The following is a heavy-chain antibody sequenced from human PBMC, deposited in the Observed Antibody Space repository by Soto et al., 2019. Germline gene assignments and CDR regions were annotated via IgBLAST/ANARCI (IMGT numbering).Heavy chain of an antibody. CDR2: IYSGGST. Sequence: EVQLVESGGGVIQPGGSLRLSCAASGFTFSSNDMNWVRQAPGKGVEWVSLIYSGGSTYYADSVKGRFTISIDNSKNTLYLKMSSLRAEDTAVYYCATRPLLPGAPWGQGTMVTVSS. CDR3: ATRPLLPGAP. CDR1: GFTFSSND. V-gene: IGHV3-53*01. J-gene: IGHJ3*01. D-gene: IGHD3-22*01.